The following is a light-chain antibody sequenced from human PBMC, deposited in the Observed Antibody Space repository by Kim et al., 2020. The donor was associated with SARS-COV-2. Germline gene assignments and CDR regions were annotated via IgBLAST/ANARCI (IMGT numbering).Light chain of an antibody. CDR2: DVS. Sequence: GHSVTIACTGTTSDVGSYNYVSWYQQHPGKAPKVMICDVSKRPSGVPDRFSGSKSGNTASLTISGLQADDEADYYCCSYAGTFTSLFGGGTKLTVL. CDR1: TSDVGSYNY. CDR3: CSYAGTFTSL. J-gene: IGLJ2*01. V-gene: IGLV2-11*03.